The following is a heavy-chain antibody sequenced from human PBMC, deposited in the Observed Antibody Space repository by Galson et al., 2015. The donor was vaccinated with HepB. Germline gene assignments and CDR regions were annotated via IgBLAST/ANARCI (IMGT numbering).Heavy chain of an antibody. J-gene: IGHJ5*02. V-gene: IGHV1-24*01. Sequence: VKVSCKVSGYTLTELSMHWVRQAPGKGLEWMGGFDPEDGETIYAQKFQGRVTMTEDTSTDTAYMELSSLRSEDTAVYYCATVRPRLELPWFDPWGQGTLVTVSS. CDR2: FDPEDGET. CDR3: ATVRPRLELPWFDP. D-gene: IGHD1-7*01. CDR1: GYTLTELS.